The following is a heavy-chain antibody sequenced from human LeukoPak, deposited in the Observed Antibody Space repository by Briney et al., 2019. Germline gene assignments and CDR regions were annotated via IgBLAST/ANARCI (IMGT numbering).Heavy chain of an antibody. J-gene: IGHJ4*02. CDR2: IKQDGSEK. D-gene: IGHD1-14*01. CDR1: GFTFSSYW. Sequence: GGSLRLSCAASGFTFSSYWMTWVRQAPGKGLKWVANIKQDGSEKYYVGSVKGRFTISRDNAKNSLYLQMNSLRAEDTAVYYCARDQGAGDFDYWGQGTLVTVSS. CDR3: ARDQGAGDFDY. V-gene: IGHV3-7*01.